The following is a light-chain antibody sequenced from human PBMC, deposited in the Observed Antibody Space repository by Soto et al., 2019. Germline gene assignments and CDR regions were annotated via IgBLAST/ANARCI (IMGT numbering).Light chain of an antibody. CDR2: DVS. CDR1: SSDVGDYNY. J-gene: IGLJ3*02. CDR3: CSFAGSYTFWV. V-gene: IGLV2-11*01. Sequence: QSVLTQPRSVSGSPGQSVTISCTGTSSDVGDYNYVSWYQQYPGKAPKLVIYDVSKRPSGVPDRFSGSKSGNTASLTISGLQAEDEADYYCCSFAGSYTFWVFGGGTPLTVL.